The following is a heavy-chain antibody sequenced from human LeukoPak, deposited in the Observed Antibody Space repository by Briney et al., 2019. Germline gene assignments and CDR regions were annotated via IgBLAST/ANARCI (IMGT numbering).Heavy chain of an antibody. CDR1: GYTFTSYC. CDR3: ARDLAMVVALDYYYYYMDV. CDR2: INPSGGST. Sequence: ASVKVSCKASGYTFTSYCMHWVRQAPGQGLEWMGIINPSGGSTSYAQKFQGRVTMTRDTSTSTVYMELSSLRSEDTAVYYCARDLAMVVALDYYYYYMDVWGKGTTVTVSS. D-gene: IGHD2-15*01. J-gene: IGHJ6*03. V-gene: IGHV1-46*01.